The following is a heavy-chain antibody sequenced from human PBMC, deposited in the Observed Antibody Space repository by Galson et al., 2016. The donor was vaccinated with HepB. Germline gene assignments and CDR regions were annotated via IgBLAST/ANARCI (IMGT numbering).Heavy chain of an antibody. V-gene: IGHV3-23*01. CDR2: ISGSGYTT. Sequence: SLRLSCADSGFSFSNYPMSWVRQAPGKGLEWVSSISGSGYTTYYADSVQGRFTISRDNSKNTVYLQMNSLRAEDTAFFYCAKGANHGDYPVGFGSWGQGTQVTVSS. CDR1: GFSFSNYP. D-gene: IGHD4-17*01. CDR3: AKGANHGDYPVGFGS. J-gene: IGHJ5*02.